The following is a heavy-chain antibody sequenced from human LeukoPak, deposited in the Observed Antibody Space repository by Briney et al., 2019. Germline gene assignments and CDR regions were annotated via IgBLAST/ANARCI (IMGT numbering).Heavy chain of an antibody. CDR2: ISSSSSYI. CDR1: GFTFSSYG. Sequence: GGSLRLSCAASGFTFSSYGMNWVRQAPGKGLEWVSSISSSSSYIYYADSVKGRFTIPRDNAKNSLYLQMISLRAEDTAVYYCAKEGYYDSSGYYYYYMDVWGKGTTVTVSS. V-gene: IGHV3-21*01. J-gene: IGHJ6*03. CDR3: AKEGYYDSSGYYYYYMDV. D-gene: IGHD3-22*01.